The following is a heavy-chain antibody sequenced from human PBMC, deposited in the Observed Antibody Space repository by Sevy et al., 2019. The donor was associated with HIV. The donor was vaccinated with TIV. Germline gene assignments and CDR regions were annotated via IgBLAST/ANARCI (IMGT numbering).Heavy chain of an antibody. Sequence: GGSLRLSCAAAGFTFSSYWMSWVRQAPGKGLGWVANIKQDGSEKNDVSPVKGRFTISRDNAKNSLYLQMNSLGADDTAVYYCARDGVMGSYWGQGTLVTVSS. D-gene: IGHD3-16*01. CDR1: GFTFSSYW. CDR2: IKQDGSEK. V-gene: IGHV3-7*01. J-gene: IGHJ4*02. CDR3: ARDGVMGSY.